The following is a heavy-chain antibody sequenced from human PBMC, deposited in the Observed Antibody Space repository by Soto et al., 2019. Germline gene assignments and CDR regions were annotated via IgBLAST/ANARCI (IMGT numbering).Heavy chain of an antibody. CDR2: ISAYNGNT. CDR1: GYTFTSYG. V-gene: IGHV1-18*01. D-gene: IGHD4-17*01. CDR3: ARDLDGYGGPAWFDP. Sequence: QVQLVQSGAEVKKPGASVKVSCKASGYTFTSYGISWVRQAPGQGLEGMGWISAYNGNTNYAQKLQGRGTMTTDTSTSTAYMELRSLRSDDTAVYYCARDLDGYGGPAWFDPWGQGTLVTVSS. J-gene: IGHJ5*02.